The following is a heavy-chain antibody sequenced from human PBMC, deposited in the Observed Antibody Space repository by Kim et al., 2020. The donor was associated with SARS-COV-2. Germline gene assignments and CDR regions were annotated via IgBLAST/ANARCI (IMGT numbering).Heavy chain of an antibody. J-gene: IGHJ3*02. V-gene: IGHV3-33*06. Sequence: GGSLRLSCAASGFTFSSYAMHWVRQAPGKGLEWVAVIWYDGSNKYYADSVKGRFTISRDNSKNTLYLQMNSLRAEDTAVYYCAKDQTPAVTDAFDIWGQGTMVTVSS. D-gene: IGHD2-15*01. CDR1: GFTFSSYA. CDR2: IWYDGSNK. CDR3: AKDQTPAVTDAFDI.